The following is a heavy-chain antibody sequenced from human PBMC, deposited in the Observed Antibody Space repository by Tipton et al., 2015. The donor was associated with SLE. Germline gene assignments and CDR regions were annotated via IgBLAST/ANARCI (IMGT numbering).Heavy chain of an antibody. CDR2: IYYSGST. J-gene: IGHJ6*03. Sequence: TLSLTRNVSGGSISSSRYYWGWIRQPPGKGLEWIGSIYYSGSTYYRPSLKSRVTISVDTSKNQFSLKLNSLTAADTAVYYCARSRIGLGYNYDMDVWGQGTTVTVSS. CDR1: GGSISSSRYY. V-gene: IGHV4-39*07. D-gene: IGHD1-1*01. CDR3: ARSRIGLGYNYDMDV.